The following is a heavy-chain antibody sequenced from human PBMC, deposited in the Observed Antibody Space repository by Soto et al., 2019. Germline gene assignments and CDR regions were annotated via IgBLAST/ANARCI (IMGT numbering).Heavy chain of an antibody. V-gene: IGHV1-3*01. CDR3: ASITVTTAAFDY. J-gene: IGHJ4*02. D-gene: IGHD4-17*01. CDR2: INAGNGNT. CDR1: GYTFTSYA. Sequence: QVQLVQSGAEVKKPGASVKVSCKASGYTFTSYAMHWVRQAPGQRLEWMGLINAGNGNTKYSQKFHGRGTITRDTSARTDYMDMSSLRSEDTAVYYCASITVTTAAFDYWGQGTLVTVSS.